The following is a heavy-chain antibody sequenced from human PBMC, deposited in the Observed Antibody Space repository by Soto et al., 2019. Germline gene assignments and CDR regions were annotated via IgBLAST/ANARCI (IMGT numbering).Heavy chain of an antibody. V-gene: IGHV3-7*04. Sequence: EVQLVESGGGLVQPGGSLRLSCAASGFTFSRYWMSWVRQGPGKGLEWVANIKQDGSQKNYVDSVKGRVTISRDNAKNSLYLQMNSLRAEDTAVYYCARHDYYDSSGSSYYGMDVWGQGTPVTVSS. J-gene: IGHJ6*02. D-gene: IGHD3-22*01. CDR1: GFTFSRYW. CDR2: IKQDGSQK. CDR3: ARHDYYDSSGSSYYGMDV.